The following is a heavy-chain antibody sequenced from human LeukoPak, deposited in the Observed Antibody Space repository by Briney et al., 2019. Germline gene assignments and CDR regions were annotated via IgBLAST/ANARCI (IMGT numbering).Heavy chain of an antibody. CDR2: IKSDGSSA. CDR1: GFTFSSYW. D-gene: IGHD3-10*01. J-gene: IGHJ4*02. Sequence: PGGSLRLSCAASGFTFSSYWMHWVRQPPGKGLVWASRIKSDGSSATYADSVRGRFTISRDNAKKTLYLQMNSLRAEDTAVYYCATGLVQDYGSGSAQNYWGQGTLVTVSS. V-gene: IGHV3-74*01. CDR3: ATGLVQDYGSGSAQNY.